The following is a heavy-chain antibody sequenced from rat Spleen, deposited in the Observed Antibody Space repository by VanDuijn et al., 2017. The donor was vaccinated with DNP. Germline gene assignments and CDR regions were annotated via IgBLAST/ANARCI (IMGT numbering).Heavy chain of an antibody. V-gene: IGHV5-25*01. D-gene: IGHD1-11*01. J-gene: IGHJ2*01. CDR3: ARHDGTEGIDFDY. CDR2: ISTGGGGT. Sequence: EVQLVESGGGLVQPGRSMKLSCAASGFSFSKYGMAWVRQAPKKGLEWVSYISTGGGGTYYRDSVKGRFTISRDNAKSTLYLQMDSLRSEDTATYYCARHDGTEGIDFDYWGQGVMVTVSS. CDR1: GFSFSKYG.